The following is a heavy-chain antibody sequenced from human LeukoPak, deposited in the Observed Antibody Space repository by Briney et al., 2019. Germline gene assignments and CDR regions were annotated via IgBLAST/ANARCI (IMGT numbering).Heavy chain of an antibody. Sequence: ASVKVSCKASGYTFTGYYLHWVRQAPGQRPEWMGRIDPDSGGTHYGQKSQGRVTMTRDTSITTVYMELSGLTSDDTAVYYCARVPGPYTTSRFDFWGQGTLVTVSS. CDR1: GYTFTGYY. D-gene: IGHD2-2*02. CDR3: ARVPGPYTTSRFDF. CDR2: IDPDSGGT. V-gene: IGHV1-2*02. J-gene: IGHJ4*02.